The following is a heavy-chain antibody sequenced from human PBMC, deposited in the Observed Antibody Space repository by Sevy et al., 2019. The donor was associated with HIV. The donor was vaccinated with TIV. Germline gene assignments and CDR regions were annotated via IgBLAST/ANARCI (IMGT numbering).Heavy chain of an antibody. V-gene: IGHV3-23*01. CDR2: ISGHGGST. J-gene: IGHJ4*02. Sequence: GGSLRLSCAASGFIFSSYAMSWVRQAPGKGLEWVSTISGHGGSTYYADSVKGRFTISRDNSKNTLDLQMNSLRAEYTAVYYCAGGFWSGFDYWGQGTLVTVSS. CDR1: GFIFSSYA. CDR3: AGGFWSGFDY. D-gene: IGHD3-3*01.